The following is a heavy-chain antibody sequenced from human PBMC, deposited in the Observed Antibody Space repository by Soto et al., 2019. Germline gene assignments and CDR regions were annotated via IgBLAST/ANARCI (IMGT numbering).Heavy chain of an antibody. CDR1: GASFGGYY. Sequence: SETLSLTCAVYGASFGGYYWTWVRQPPGKGLEWLGEINHSGSTTYNPSLKSRLAISIDASRNQFSLKLSSVTVAVTAIYYCARRVVRAAMALWGQATLVT. D-gene: IGHD2-2*01. J-gene: IGHJ4*02. CDR3: ARRVVRAAMAL. V-gene: IGHV4-34*01. CDR2: INHSGST.